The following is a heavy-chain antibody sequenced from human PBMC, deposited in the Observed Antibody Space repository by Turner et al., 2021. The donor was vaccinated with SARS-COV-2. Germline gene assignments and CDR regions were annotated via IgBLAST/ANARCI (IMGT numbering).Heavy chain of an antibody. CDR1: GGSISSKS. D-gene: IGHD1-1*01. CDR3: ARHQGSTSGYDHGMNV. J-gene: IGHJ6*02. V-gene: IGHV4-59*08. CDR2: FYKSGSI. Sequence: QVQLQESGPGLVRPSYTLPRTCTVTGGSISSKSWCWIRQSQGRGLEWIGYFYKSGSIDYNPTLRSLVTISVDTSKNQLSLILISMTAADTAVYDCARHQGSTSGYDHGMNVWGQGTAVIVSS.